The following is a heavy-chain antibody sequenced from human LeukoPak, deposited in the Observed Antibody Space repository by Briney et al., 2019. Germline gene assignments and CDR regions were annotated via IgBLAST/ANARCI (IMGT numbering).Heavy chain of an antibody. J-gene: IGHJ6*03. D-gene: IGHD6-19*01. CDR2: IYYSGST. CDR3: ARVSGQFYFYYYMDV. Sequence: PSETLSLTCTVSGGSISSSSYYWGWIRQPPGKGLEWIGSIYYSGSTYYNPSLKSRVTISVDTSKNQFSLRLSSVTAADTAVYYCARVSGQFYFYYYMDVWGKGTTVTISS. V-gene: IGHV4-39*01. CDR1: GGSISSSSYY.